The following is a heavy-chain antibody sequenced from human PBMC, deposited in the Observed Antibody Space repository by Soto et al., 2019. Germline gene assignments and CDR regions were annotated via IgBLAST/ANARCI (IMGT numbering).Heavy chain of an antibody. J-gene: IGHJ4*02. Sequence: PSDTLSPTCPISGGTISSWYWSWIRQPPGKGLEWIGYIYYSGSTNCNPSLKSRVTISVDTSKNQFSLKLSSVTAADTAVYYCAAGGGLPRYYWGQG. D-gene: IGHD5-12*01. CDR2: IYYSGST. V-gene: IGHV4-59*08. CDR3: AAGGGLPRYY. CDR1: GGTISSWY.